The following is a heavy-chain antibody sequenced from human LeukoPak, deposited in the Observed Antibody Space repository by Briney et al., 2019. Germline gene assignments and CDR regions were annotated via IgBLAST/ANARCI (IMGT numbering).Heavy chain of an antibody. J-gene: IGHJ6*03. Sequence: SETLSLTCTVSGGSISSSSYYWGWIRQPPGKGLEWIGSIYYSGSTYYNPSLKSRVTISVDTSKNQFSLKLSSVTAADTAVYYCARDGLSYDYVWGSYRPPYMDVWGKGTTVTVSS. CDR2: IYYSGST. CDR3: ARDGLSYDYVWGSYRPPYMDV. V-gene: IGHV4-39*07. D-gene: IGHD3-16*02. CDR1: GGSISSSSYY.